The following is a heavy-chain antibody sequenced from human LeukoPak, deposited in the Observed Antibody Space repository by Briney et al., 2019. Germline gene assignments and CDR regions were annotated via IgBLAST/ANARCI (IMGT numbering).Heavy chain of an antibody. CDR3: ARAMTGYDILTGYDLDS. Sequence: GGSLRLSCAASGFTLDDYAMHWVRQAPGKGLEWVSGIRGNSGTSGYADSVKGRFTISRDSAKKSLYLQMNSLRAEDTALYYCARAMTGYDILTGYDLDSWGQGALVIVCS. D-gene: IGHD3-9*01. J-gene: IGHJ4*02. CDR2: IRGNSGTS. V-gene: IGHV3-9*01. CDR1: GFTLDDYA.